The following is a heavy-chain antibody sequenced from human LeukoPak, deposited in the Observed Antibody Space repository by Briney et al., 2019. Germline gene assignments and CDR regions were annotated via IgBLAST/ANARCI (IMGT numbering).Heavy chain of an antibody. CDR2: ISGSGGST. CDR3: AKGPYYYDSSGYYPFDY. Sequence: PGGSLRLSCAASGFTFSSYAMSWVRQAPGKGLEWVSAISGSGGSTYYADSVKGRFTISRDNSKNTLCLQMNSLRAEDTAVYYCAKGPYYYDSSGYYPFDYWGQGTLVTVSS. CDR1: GFTFSSYA. D-gene: IGHD3-22*01. J-gene: IGHJ4*02. V-gene: IGHV3-23*01.